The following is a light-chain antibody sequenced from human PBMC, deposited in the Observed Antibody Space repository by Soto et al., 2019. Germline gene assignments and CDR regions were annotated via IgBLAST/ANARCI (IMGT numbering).Light chain of an antibody. CDR2: GAS. CDR1: QTINSNY. J-gene: IGKJ1*01. Sequence: EIVLTQSPGTLSFSPGERATLSCRASQTINSNYLVWFQQKPGQAPRLLIYGASSRATGSPDRFSGSGSGTDFTLTISSLEPDDFAVYYCQQCDRSPWTFGQGAKVAIK. V-gene: IGKV3-20*01. CDR3: QQCDRSPWT.